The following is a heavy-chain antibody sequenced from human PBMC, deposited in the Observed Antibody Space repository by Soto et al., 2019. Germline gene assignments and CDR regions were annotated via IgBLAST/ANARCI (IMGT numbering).Heavy chain of an antibody. Sequence: EVQLLESGGGLVQPGGSLRLSCAASGFTFSSYAMSWVRQAPGKGLEWVSAISGSGGSTYYADSVKGRFTISRDNSKNTLYRQLNSLRPEHTAVSYCAKIPPGHSYGYFYFAYWGXGX. CDR1: GFTFSSYA. V-gene: IGHV3-23*01. CDR2: ISGSGGST. J-gene: IGHJ4*01. D-gene: IGHD5-18*01. CDR3: AKIPPGHSYGYFYFAY.